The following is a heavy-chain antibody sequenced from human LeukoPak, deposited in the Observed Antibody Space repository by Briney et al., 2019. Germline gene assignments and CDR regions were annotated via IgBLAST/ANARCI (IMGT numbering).Heavy chain of an antibody. CDR2: INHSGST. D-gene: IGHD6-19*01. CDR1: GGSFSGYY. V-gene: IGHV4-34*01. Sequence: PSETLSLTCAVYGGSFSGYYWSWIRQPPGKGLEWIGEINHSGSTNYNPSLKSRVTISVDTSKNQFSLKLSSVTAADTAVYYCARDRAGIAVAGNWFDPWGQGTLVTVSS. J-gene: IGHJ5*02. CDR3: ARDRAGIAVAGNWFDP.